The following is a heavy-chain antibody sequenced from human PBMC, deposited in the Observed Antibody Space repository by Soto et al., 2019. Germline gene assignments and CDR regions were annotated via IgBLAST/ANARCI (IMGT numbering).Heavy chain of an antibody. J-gene: IGHJ4*02. D-gene: IGHD2-15*01. CDR2: INAGNGNT. V-gene: IGHV1-3*05. CDR1: GYTFTSYA. CDR3: ARDLGYALPDY. Sequence: QVQLVQSGAEEKKPGASVKVSCKASGYTFTSYAMHWVRQAPGQRLEWMGWINAGNGNTKYSQKFQGRVPITRDTSASTAYMELSSLRSEDTAVYYCARDLGYALPDYWGQGTLVTVSS.